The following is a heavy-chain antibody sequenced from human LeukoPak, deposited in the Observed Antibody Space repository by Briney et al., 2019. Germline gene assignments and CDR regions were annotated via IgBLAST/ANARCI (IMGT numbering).Heavy chain of an antibody. CDR2: INPNSGGT. CDR3: ARLSVWFGELYTFDY. D-gene: IGHD3-10*01. J-gene: IGHJ4*02. V-gene: IGHV1-2*02. CDR1: GYTFTGYY. Sequence: APVKVSCKASGYTFTGYYMHWVRQAPGQGLEWMGWINPNSGGTNYAQKFQGRVTMTRDTSISTAYMELSRLRSDDTAVYYCARLSVWFGELYTFDYWGQGTLVTVSS.